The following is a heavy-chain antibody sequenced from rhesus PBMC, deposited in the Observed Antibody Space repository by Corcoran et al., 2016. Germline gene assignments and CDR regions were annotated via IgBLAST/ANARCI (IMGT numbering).Heavy chain of an antibody. CDR1: GGSLRSNY. CDR3: ASNIWTGYYEYYFDY. Sequence: QVQLQESGPGLVKPSETLSLTCAVSGGSLRSNYWSWIRQPPGTGREWIGRIYGRGGSTDYKPSLKGRVTISTDTSKNQFSLKLSSVTAADTAVYYCASNIWTGYYEYYFDYWGQGVLVTVSS. J-gene: IGHJ4*01. D-gene: IGHD3-3*01. V-gene: IGHV4-160*01. CDR2: IYGRGGST.